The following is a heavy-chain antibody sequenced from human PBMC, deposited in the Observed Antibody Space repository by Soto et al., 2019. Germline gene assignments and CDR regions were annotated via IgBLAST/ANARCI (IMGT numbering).Heavy chain of an antibody. CDR3: ASGRPTYYYDSSAPGDYYYYGMDV. CDR2: SIPIFGTA. CDR1: GGTCSIYA. J-gene: IGHJ6*02. V-gene: IGHV1-69*13. D-gene: IGHD3-22*01. Sequence: SVKVSRKASGGTCSIYAISCVLQAPVQWRDGMGVSIPIFGTANYAQKFQGRVTITADESTSTAYMELSSLRSEDTAVYYCASGRPTYYYDSSAPGDYYYYGMDVWGQGTTVNLSS.